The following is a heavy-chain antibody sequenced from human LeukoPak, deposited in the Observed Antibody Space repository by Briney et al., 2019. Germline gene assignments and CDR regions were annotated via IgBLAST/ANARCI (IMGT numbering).Heavy chain of an antibody. CDR2: ISDSGST. CDR1: GGSITSYY. J-gene: IGHJ4*02. CDR3: ARLATAMVGGDY. D-gene: IGHD5-18*01. Sequence: SETLSLTCTVSGGSITSYYWSWLRQPPGKGLDWIAFISDSGSTYYNPSLKSRVTISLDTSKKQFSLKLSSVTAADTAVYYCARLATAMVGGDYWGQGTLVTVSS. V-gene: IGHV4-59*08.